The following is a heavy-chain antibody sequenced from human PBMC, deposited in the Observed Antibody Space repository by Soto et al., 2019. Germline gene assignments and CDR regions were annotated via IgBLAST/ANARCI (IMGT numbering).Heavy chain of an antibody. D-gene: IGHD6-13*01. J-gene: IGHJ6*02. V-gene: IGHV1-69*04. CDR1: GGTFSSYT. CDR2: IIPILGIA. Sequence: SVKVSCKASGGTFSSYTISWVRQAPGQGLEWMGRIIPILGIANYAQKFQGRVTITADKSTSTAYMELSSLRSEDTAVYYCARDAPLSIAAAGRYYYYGMDVWGQGTTVTVSS. CDR3: ARDAPLSIAAAGRYYYYGMDV.